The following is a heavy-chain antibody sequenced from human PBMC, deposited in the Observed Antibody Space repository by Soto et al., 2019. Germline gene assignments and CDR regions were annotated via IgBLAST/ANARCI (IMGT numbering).Heavy chain of an antibody. D-gene: IGHD6-13*01. Sequence: GESLKISCKGSGYSFTSYWIGWVRQMPGKGLEWMGIIYPGDSDTRYSPSFQGQVTISADKSISTAYLQWSSLKASDTAMYYCARRIAAVHDYYYYGMDVWGQGTTVTVSS. CDR2: IYPGDSDT. J-gene: IGHJ6*02. CDR3: ARRIAAVHDYYYYGMDV. V-gene: IGHV5-51*01. CDR1: GYSFTSYW.